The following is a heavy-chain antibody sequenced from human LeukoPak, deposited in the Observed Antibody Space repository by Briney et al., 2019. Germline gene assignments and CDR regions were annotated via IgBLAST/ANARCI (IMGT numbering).Heavy chain of an antibody. CDR1: GGSFSGYY. V-gene: IGHV4-34*01. D-gene: IGHD4-17*01. CDR2: IYYSGST. J-gene: IGHJ4*02. Sequence: PSETLSLTCAVYGGSFSGYYWSWIRQPPGKGLEWIGSIYYSGSTNYNPSLKTRVTISVDKSKNQFSLKLSSVTAADTAVYYCARASHDYGDYSHFDYWGQGTLVTVSS. CDR3: ARASHDYGDYSHFDY.